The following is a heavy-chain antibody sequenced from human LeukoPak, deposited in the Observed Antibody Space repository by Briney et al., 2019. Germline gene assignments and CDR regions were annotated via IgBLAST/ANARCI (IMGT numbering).Heavy chain of an antibody. CDR2: INHSGSA. V-gene: IGHV4-34*01. Sequence: TSEILSLTCAVYGGSFSGYYWSWIRQPPGKGLAWIGEINHSGSANYNPSLKSRVTISIDTSKNQFSLKLSSVTAADTAVYYCASHHSRYSRLRSGGAFDIWGQGTMVTVSS. CDR1: GGSFSGYY. J-gene: IGHJ3*02. D-gene: IGHD4-23*01. CDR3: ASHHSRYSRLRSGGAFDI.